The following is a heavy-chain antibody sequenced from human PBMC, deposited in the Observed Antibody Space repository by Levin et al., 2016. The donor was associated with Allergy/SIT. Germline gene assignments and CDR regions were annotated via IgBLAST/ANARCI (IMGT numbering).Heavy chain of an antibody. CDR2: GFGSGGT. J-gene: IGHJ2*01. D-gene: IGHD1-1*01. CDR1: GGSVSGISSY. V-gene: IGHV4-61*02. Sequence: LRLSCTVSGGSVSGISSYWNWFRQPAGKGLQWIGRGFGSGGTNFNPSLESRVTISIDTSKNQFSLHLNSVTAADTAVYYCARERRGLHYFDVWGRGTLVTVSS. CDR3: ARERRGLHYFDV.